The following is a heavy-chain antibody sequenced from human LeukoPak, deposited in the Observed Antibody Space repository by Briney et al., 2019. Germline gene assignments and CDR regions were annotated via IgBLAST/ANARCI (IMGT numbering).Heavy chain of an antibody. CDR2: IFYSGST. Sequence: SETLSLTCTVSDGSISSNYWTWIRQPPGKGLEWIGYIFYSGSTNYNPSLKSRVTISVDTSKNQFSLKLGSVTAADTAVYYCARDRRANWYFDLWGRGTLVTVSS. V-gene: IGHV4-59*01. CDR3: ARDRRANWYFDL. J-gene: IGHJ2*01. CDR1: DGSISSNY.